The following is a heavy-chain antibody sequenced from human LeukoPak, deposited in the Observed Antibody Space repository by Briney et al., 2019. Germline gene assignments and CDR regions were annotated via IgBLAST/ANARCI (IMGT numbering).Heavy chain of an antibody. Sequence: PSETLSLTCAVSGYSISNGYYWGWIRQPPGKGLEWIGSIYHSGSPYYNPSLKNRVTISVDTSKNQFSLKLSSVTAADTAVYYCERDGDTYYYDNSGYYYEYWGQGTLVTVSS. CDR2: IYHSGSP. D-gene: IGHD3-22*01. J-gene: IGHJ4*02. V-gene: IGHV4-38-2*02. CDR1: GYSISNGYY. CDR3: ERDGDTYYYDNSGYYYEY.